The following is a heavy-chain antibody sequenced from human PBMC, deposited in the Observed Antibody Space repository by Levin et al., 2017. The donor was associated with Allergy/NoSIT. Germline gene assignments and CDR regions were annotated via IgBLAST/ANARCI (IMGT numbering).Heavy chain of an antibody. CDR1: GYTFTGYY. D-gene: IGHD3-3*01. Sequence: GGSLRLSCKASGYTFTGYYMHWVRQAPGQGLEWMGRINPNSGGTNYAQKFQGRVTMTRDTSISTAYMELSRLRSDDTAVYYCASPLFWSGYYSDAFDSWGQGTMVTVSS. J-gene: IGHJ3*02. CDR2: INPNSGGT. CDR3: ASPLFWSGYYSDAFDS. V-gene: IGHV1-2*06.